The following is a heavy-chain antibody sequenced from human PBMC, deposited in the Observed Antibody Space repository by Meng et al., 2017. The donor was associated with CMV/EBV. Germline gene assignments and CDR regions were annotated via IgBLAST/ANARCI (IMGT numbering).Heavy chain of an antibody. V-gene: IGHV4-59*01. CDR3: ARGYYDFWSGYYGVGYFDY. J-gene: IGHJ4*02. CDR2: IYYSGST. Sequence: LQESGPGLAKPSGTLSLTVTVSGGSISSYYWSWIRQPPGKGLEWIGYIYYSGSTNYNPSLKSRVTISVDTSKNQFSLKLSSVTAADTAVYYCARGYYDFWSGYYGVGYFDYWGQGTLVTVSS. CDR1: GGSISSYY. D-gene: IGHD3-3*01.